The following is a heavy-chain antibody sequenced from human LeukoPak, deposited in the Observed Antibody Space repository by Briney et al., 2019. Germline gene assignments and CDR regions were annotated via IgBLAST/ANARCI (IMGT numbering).Heavy chain of an antibody. V-gene: IGHV7-4-1*02. CDR3: AREMGWGSDCGGDCYSRRYFQH. CDR2: ININTGNP. D-gene: IGHD2-21*02. Sequence: ASVKVSCKASGYTFTSYAMNWVRQAPGQGLEWMGWININTGNPTYAQGFTGRFVFSLDTSVSTAYLQISSLKAEDTAVYYCAREMGWGSDCGGDCYSRRYFQHWGQGTLVTVSS. J-gene: IGHJ1*01. CDR1: GYTFTSYA.